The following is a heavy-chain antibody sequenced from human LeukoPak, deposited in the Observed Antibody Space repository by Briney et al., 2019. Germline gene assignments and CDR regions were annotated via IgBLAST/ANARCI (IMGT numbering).Heavy chain of an antibody. CDR2: INPSGGST. J-gene: IGHJ4*02. V-gene: IGHV1-46*01. Sequence: ASVKVSCKASGYTFTSYYMRWVRQAPGQGLEWMGIINPSGGSTSYAHKFQGRVTMTRDTSTSTVYMELSSLRSEDTAVYYCARDLLPGSALAATYSDCATKFDYWGQGTLVTVSS. D-gene: IGHD2-15*01. CDR3: ARDLLPGSALAATYSDCATKFDY. CDR1: GYTFTSYY.